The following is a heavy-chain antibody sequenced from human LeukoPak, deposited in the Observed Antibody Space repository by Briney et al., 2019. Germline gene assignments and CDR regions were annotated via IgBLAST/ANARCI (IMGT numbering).Heavy chain of an antibody. V-gene: IGHV4-34*01. CDR2: INHSGST. CDR1: GGSFSGYY. Sequence: SETLSLTCAVYGGSFSGYYWSWIRQPPGKGLEWIGEINHSGSTNYNPSLKSRVTISVDTSKNQFSLKLSSVTAADTAVYYCARANSSSSRAFDYWGQGTLVTVSS. CDR3: ARANSSSSRAFDY. D-gene: IGHD6-6*01. J-gene: IGHJ4*02.